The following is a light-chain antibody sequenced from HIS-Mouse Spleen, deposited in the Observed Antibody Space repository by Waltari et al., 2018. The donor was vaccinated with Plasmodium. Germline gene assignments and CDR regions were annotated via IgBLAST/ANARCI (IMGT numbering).Light chain of an antibody. V-gene: IGKV4-1*01. CDR3: QQYGSSPYT. J-gene: IGKJ2*01. CDR2: WAS. CDR1: QSVLYSSSSKNY. Sequence: DIVRTPSPDSLAVSLCERPPIKCTSSQSVLYSSSSKNYLAWYQQKPGHPPKLLIYWASTREAGVPDRFSGSGSGTDFTLTISRLEPEDFAVYYCQQYGSSPYTFGQGTKLEIK.